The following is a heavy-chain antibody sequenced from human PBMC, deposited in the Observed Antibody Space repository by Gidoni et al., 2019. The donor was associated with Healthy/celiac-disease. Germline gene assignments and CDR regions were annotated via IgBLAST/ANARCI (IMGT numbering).Heavy chain of an antibody. Sequence: QVQLQESGPGLVKPSGTLSLTCAVSGGSISSGNWWSWVRQPTGKGLEWIGEIYHSGSTNYNPSLKSRVTISVDKSKNQFSLKLSSVTAADTAVYYCARDLRGGIKGDYDGTGWDYYYYGMDVWGQGTTVTVSS. J-gene: IGHJ6*02. CDR1: GGSISSGNW. CDR3: ARDLRGGIKGDYDGTGWDYYYYGMDV. V-gene: IGHV4-4*02. D-gene: IGHD4-17*01. CDR2: IYHSGST.